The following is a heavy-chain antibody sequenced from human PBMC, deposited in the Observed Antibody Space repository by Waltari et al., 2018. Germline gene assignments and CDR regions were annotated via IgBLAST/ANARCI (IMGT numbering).Heavy chain of an antibody. CDR2: IYPGGSDT. Sequence: EVQLVQSGAEVKKPGESLKISCKGSGYSFTSYWIGWVRQMPGKGLVWMGIIYPGGSDTKYSPSFQGEVTISDDKSSSTAYLQWSSRKASDTAMYYCARGYSSSSVSFDYWGQGTLVTVSS. D-gene: IGHD6-6*01. CDR3: ARGYSSSSVSFDY. V-gene: IGHV5-51*03. CDR1: GYSFTSYW. J-gene: IGHJ4*02.